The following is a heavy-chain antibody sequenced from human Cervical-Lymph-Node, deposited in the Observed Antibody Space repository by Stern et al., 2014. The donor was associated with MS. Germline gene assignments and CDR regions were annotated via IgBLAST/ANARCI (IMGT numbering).Heavy chain of an antibody. CDR1: GFTFDDYA. CDR2: VSFNSGTI. Sequence: VQLEESGGGLVQPGRSLRLSCAASGFTFDDYAIHWVRQAPGKGLEWVSGVSFNSGTIHYAGSVKGRFTISRDNAKNSLYLEMNSLRADDTALYYCAKGAGIAAAGYYFDSWGQGTLVTVSS. CDR3: AKGAGIAAAGYYFDS. J-gene: IGHJ4*02. D-gene: IGHD6-13*01. V-gene: IGHV3-9*01.